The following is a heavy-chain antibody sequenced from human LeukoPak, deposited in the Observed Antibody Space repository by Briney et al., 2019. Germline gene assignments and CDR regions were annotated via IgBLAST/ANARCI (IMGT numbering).Heavy chain of an antibody. J-gene: IGHJ4*02. CDR1: GFTFSSYG. Sequence: GGSLRLSCTASGFTFSSYGMHLVRQAPGKGLEWVTFIRHDGSATYYADSVKGRFTSSRDNSKSTVCLEVNRLRPEDTAVYYCARLMVGQAGVGATHLDYWGQGTLLSVSS. V-gene: IGHV3-30*02. CDR2: IRHDGSAT. CDR3: ARLMVGQAGVGATHLDY. D-gene: IGHD1-26*01.